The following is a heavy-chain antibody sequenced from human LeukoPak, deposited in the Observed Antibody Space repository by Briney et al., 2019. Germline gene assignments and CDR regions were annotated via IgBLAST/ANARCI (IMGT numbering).Heavy chain of an antibody. J-gene: IGHJ4*02. Sequence: SETLSPTCTVSGGSLSSYSWSWIRQPAGKGLEWIGRIYTSGSTSYNPSLTSRVSMSLDTSKKQISLKLSSVTAADTAVYYCARETLTFPDFWGQGTLVTVSS. CDR1: GGSLSSYS. CDR2: IYTSGST. CDR3: ARETLTFPDF. V-gene: IGHV4-4*07. D-gene: IGHD3-9*01.